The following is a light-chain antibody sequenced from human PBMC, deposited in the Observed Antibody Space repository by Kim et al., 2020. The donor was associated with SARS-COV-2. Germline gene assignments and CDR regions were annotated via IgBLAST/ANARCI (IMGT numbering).Light chain of an antibody. CDR2: QDS. CDR1: KLGDKY. J-gene: IGLJ3*02. CDR3: QAWDSSSWV. V-gene: IGLV3-1*01. Sequence: SYELTQPPSVSVSPGQTASITCSGDKLGDKYACWYQQKPGQSPVLVIYQDSKRPSGIPERFSGSNSGNTATLTSRGTQAMDEADYYCQAWDSSSWVLGGG.